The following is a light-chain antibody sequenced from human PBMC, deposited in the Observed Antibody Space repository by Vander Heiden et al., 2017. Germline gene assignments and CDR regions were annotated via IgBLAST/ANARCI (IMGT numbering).Light chain of an antibody. CDR3: CSYAGSSTWV. CDR2: EVS. V-gene: IGLV2-23*02. Sequence: QSALTQPASVSGSPGQSITISCTGTSSDVGSYNLVSWDQQHPGKAHKLMIYEVSKRPAGVSNRFSGSKSGNTASLTISGPKAEDEADYYCCSYAGSSTWVFGGGTKLTVL. CDR1: SSDVGSYNL. J-gene: IGLJ3*02.